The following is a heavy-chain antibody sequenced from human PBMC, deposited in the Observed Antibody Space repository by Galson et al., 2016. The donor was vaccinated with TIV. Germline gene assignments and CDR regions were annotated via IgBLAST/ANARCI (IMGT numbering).Heavy chain of an antibody. CDR3: ARDRTLPGYYYNGMDV. CDR2: TYYRSKWYN. J-gene: IGHJ6*02. Sequence: CAISGDSVSSNSAWNWIRQSPSRGLEWLGRTYYRSKWYNDYALSVNSRITINPDTSKNQFSLQLNSMTPEDTAVYYCARDRTLPGYYYNGMDVRGQGTTVTVSS. V-gene: IGHV6-1*01. CDR1: GDSVSSNSA. D-gene: IGHD1/OR15-1a*01.